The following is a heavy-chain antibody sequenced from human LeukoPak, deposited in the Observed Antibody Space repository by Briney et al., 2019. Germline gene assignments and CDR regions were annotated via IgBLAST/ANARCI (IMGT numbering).Heavy chain of an antibody. V-gene: IGHV3-30*02. CDR1: GFTFSSYG. J-gene: IGHJ4*02. D-gene: IGHD5-18*01. CDR2: IRYDGSNK. CDR3: ARDLAGYSYGRGHNNDFDY. Sequence: PGGSLRLSCAASGFTFSSYGMHWVRQAPGKGLEWVAFIRYDGSNKYYADSVKGRFTISRDNSKNTLYLQMNSLRSDDTAVYYCARDLAGYSYGRGHNNDFDYWGQGTLVTVAS.